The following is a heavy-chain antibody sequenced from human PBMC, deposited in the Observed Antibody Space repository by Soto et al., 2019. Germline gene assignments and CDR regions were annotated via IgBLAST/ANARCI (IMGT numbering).Heavy chain of an antibody. V-gene: IGHV4-59*08. CDR1: GGSISSYY. D-gene: IGHD3-10*01. CDR3: ARHNYGSGSTYFDY. Sequence: QVQLQESGPGLVKPSETLSLTCTVSGGSISSYYWSWIRQPPGKGLEWIGYIYYSGSTNYNPPLKSRVTTSVDTSKNQFSLKLNSMTAADTAVYYCARHNYGSGSTYFDYWGQGTLVTVSS. J-gene: IGHJ4*02. CDR2: IYYSGST.